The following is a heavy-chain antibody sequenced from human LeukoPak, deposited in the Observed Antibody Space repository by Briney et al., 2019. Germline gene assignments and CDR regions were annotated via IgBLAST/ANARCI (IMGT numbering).Heavy chain of an antibody. CDR3: ARDSELLGDY. CDR1: GFTFSSYS. J-gene: IGHJ4*02. Sequence: GGSLRLSCAASGFTFSSYSMNWIRQAPGEGLEWVSYISSRASDVYYADSVKGRFTISRDNSRNTLYLQMNSLRAEDTAVYYCARDSELLGDYWGQGTLVTVSS. V-gene: IGHV3-48*01. CDR2: ISSRASDV. D-gene: IGHD3-10*01.